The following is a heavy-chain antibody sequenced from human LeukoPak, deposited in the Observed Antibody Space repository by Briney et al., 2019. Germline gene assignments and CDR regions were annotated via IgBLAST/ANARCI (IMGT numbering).Heavy chain of an antibody. V-gene: IGHV3-30-3*01. CDR2: ISYDGSNK. Sequence: GRSLRLSCAASGFTFSSYAMHWVRQAPGKGLEWVAVISYDGSNKYYADSVKGRFTISRDNSKNTLYLQMNSLRAEDTAVYYCARVKGYYMDVWGKGTTVTVSS. CDR1: GFTFSSYA. CDR3: ARVKGYYMDV. J-gene: IGHJ6*03.